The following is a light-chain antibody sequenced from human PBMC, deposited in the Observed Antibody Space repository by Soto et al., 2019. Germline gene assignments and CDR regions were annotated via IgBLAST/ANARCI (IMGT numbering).Light chain of an antibody. CDR2: EAS. J-gene: IGKJ4*01. V-gene: IGKV3-11*01. Sequence: EIVLTQSPVTLSLSPGERATLSCRASQSVDSYLAWYQQKPGQAPRLLIYEASNRASGIPARFSGSGSGTDFTLTISSLEPEDFAVYYCQQRSNWPLTFGRGTKVDIK. CDR3: QQRSNWPLT. CDR1: QSVDSY.